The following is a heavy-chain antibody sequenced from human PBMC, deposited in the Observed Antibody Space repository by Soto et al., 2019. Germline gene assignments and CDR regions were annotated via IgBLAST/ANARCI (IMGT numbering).Heavy chain of an antibody. J-gene: IGHJ5*02. D-gene: IGHD6-13*01. CDR1: GFTFRSFT. CDR3: TRDASRDSSARGWFDP. CDR2: ISSNSAYI. Sequence: LRLSCAASGFTFRSFTMNWVRQAPGKGLEWVSTISSNSAYIYYTDALRGRFTISRDSAKNSLHLQMNSLRAEDTAVYYCTRDASRDSSARGWFDPWGPGTLVTVSS. V-gene: IGHV3-21*01.